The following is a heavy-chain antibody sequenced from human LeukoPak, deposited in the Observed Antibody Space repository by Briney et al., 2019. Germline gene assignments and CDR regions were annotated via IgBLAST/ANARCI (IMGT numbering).Heavy chain of an antibody. CDR1: GFTFSSYA. V-gene: IGHV3-64*01. Sequence: GRSLRLSCAASGFTFSSYAMHWVRQPPGKGLEYVSAISSNGGSTYYANSVKGRFTISRDNSKNTLYLQMGSLRAEDMAVYYCAREVYGDYGYFDYWGQGTLVTVSS. CDR2: ISSNGGST. D-gene: IGHD4-17*01. CDR3: AREVYGDYGYFDY. J-gene: IGHJ4*02.